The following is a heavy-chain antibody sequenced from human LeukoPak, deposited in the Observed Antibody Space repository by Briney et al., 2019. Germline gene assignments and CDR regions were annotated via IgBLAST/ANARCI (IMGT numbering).Heavy chain of an antibody. CDR2: IYHSGST. J-gene: IGHJ4*02. Sequence: PSETLSLTCVVSGYSISSGYFWGWIRPPPGKGLEWIATIYHSGSTFYNPSLKSRVTISVDTSKNQFSLKLSSVTAADTAVYYCARDYGGHAIFDYWGREPWSPSPQ. V-gene: IGHV4-38-2*01. CDR3: ARDYGGHAIFDY. CDR1: GYSISSGYF. D-gene: IGHD4-23*01.